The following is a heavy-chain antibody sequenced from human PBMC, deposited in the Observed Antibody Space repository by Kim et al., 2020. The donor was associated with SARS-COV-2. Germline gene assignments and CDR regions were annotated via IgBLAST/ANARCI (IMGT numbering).Heavy chain of an antibody. V-gene: IGHV3-23*01. J-gene: IGHJ4*02. CDR2: IGSSSIGT. CDR1: GFTFSNYA. CDR3: AKRSPIVGATTRYFDY. D-gene: IGHD1-26*01. Sequence: GGSLRLSCAASGFTFSNYAMSWVRQAPGKGLEWVSVIGSSSIGTYYANSVKGRFTISRDNSKNTLYLKMNSLRAEDTAVYYCAKRSPIVGATTRYFDYWGQGTLVAVSS.